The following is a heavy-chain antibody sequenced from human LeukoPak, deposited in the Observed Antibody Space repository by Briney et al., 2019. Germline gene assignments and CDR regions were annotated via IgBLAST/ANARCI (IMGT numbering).Heavy chain of an antibody. D-gene: IGHD2-2*01. CDR3: ASLHPVQLPLDY. CDR1: GFTFSSYW. J-gene: IGHJ4*02. V-gene: IGHV3-7*01. Sequence: GGSLRLSCAASGFTFSSYWMSWVRQAPGKGLERVANIKQDGSEKYYVDSVKGRFTISRDNAKNSLYLQMNSLRAEDTAVYYCASLHPVQLPLDYWGQGTLVTVSS. CDR2: IKQDGSEK.